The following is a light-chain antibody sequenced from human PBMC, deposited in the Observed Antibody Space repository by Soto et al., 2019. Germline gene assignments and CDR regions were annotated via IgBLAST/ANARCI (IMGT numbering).Light chain of an antibody. CDR1: QGVSRY. CDR3: QQRSDWPPLT. Sequence: EIVLTQSPATLSLSPGERATLSCRASQGVSRYLAWYQQKPGQSPRLLIYDASNRATGIPARFSGSGSGTDFTLTISRLEPEDFAVYYCQQRSDWPPLTFGGGTKVDIK. J-gene: IGKJ4*01. CDR2: DAS. V-gene: IGKV3-11*01.